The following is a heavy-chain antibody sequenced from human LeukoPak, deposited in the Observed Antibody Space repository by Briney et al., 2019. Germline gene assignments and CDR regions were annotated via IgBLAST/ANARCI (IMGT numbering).Heavy chain of an antibody. J-gene: IGHJ4*02. V-gene: IGHV4-59*01. Sequence: SETLSLTCTVSGASISSYYWSWIRQPPGKGLEWIDSGSTNYNPSLKSRVTISVDTSKNQFSLNLRSVTAADTAVYYCARGGNYNFDCWGQGTLVTVSS. CDR2: SGST. CDR3: ARGGNYNFDC. D-gene: IGHD3-16*01. CDR1: GASISSYY.